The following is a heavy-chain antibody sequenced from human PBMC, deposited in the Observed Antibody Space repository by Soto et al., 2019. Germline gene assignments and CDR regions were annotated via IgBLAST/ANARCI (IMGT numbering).Heavy chain of an antibody. D-gene: IGHD6-13*01. CDR1: GGSVSSGSYY. CDR2: IYYSGST. V-gene: IGHV4-61*01. CDR3: AREAQQQLDANWFDP. J-gene: IGHJ5*02. Sequence: SETLSLTCTVSGGSVSSGSYYWSWIRQPPGKGLEWIGYIYYSGSTNYNPSLKSRVTISVDTSKNQFSLKLSSVTAADTAVYYCAREAQQQLDANWFDPWGQGTLVTVSS.